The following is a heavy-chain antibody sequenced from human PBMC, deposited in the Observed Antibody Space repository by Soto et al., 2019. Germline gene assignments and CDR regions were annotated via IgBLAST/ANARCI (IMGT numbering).Heavy chain of an antibody. J-gene: IGHJ4*02. D-gene: IGHD3-22*01. CDR3: AKDTYYHDSSGYYIFDY. V-gene: IGHV3-30-3*01. CDR2: ISYDGRNK. Sequence: GGSLRLSCAASGFTFSSYAMHWVRQAPGKGLEWVAVISYDGRNKYYADSVKGRFTISRDNSKNTVYLQMNSLRAEDTALYYCAKDTYYHDSSGYYIFDYWGQGTLVTVSS. CDR1: GFTFSSYA.